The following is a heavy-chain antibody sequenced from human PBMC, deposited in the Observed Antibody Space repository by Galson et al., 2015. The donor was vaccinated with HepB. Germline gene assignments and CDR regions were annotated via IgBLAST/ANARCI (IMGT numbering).Heavy chain of an antibody. D-gene: IGHD6-13*01. Sequence: SLRLSCAASGFTFSSYGMHWVRQAPGKGLEWVAVIWYDGSNKYYADSVKGRFTISRDNSKNTLYLQMNSLRAEDTAVYYCARAGIAAAGPLDYWGQGTLVTVSS. V-gene: IGHV3-33*08. J-gene: IGHJ4*02. CDR2: IWYDGSNK. CDR3: ARAGIAAAGPLDY. CDR1: GFTFSSYG.